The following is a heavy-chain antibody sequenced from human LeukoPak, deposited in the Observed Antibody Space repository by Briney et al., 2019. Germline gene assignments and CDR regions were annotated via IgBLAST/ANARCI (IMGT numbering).Heavy chain of an antibody. J-gene: IGHJ5*02. CDR1: GYSFSSFY. CDR3: ARGRTFSGYAAFGP. D-gene: IGHD5-12*01. V-gene: IGHV1-2*02. Sequence: ASVKVSCKASGYSFSSFYLHWVRQVPGKDLEWMGWINPTSGGTFYLQKFQGRLAVSRDTSLGTVYMELSSLRYDDTAVYFCARGRTFSGYAAFGPWGQGTLVTVSS. CDR2: INPTSGGT.